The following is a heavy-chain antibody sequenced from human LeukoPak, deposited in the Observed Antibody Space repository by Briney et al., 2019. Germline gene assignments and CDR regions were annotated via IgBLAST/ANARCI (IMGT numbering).Heavy chain of an antibody. Sequence: GASLQISCKGSGYSFTSYWIGWVRQRPGKGLGWMGIIYPGDSDTRNSPSFQGQVTISAEKSISTAYLQWSSLKASDTAMYYSARTRPFSRDGYNNFDYWGQGTLVTVSS. J-gene: IGHJ4*02. CDR2: IYPGDSDT. CDR1: GYSFTSYW. CDR3: ARTRPFSRDGYNNFDY. D-gene: IGHD5-24*01. V-gene: IGHV5-51*01.